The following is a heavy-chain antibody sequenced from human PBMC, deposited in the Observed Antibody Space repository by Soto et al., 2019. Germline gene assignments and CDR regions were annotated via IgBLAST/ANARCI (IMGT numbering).Heavy chain of an antibody. D-gene: IGHD6-13*01. V-gene: IGHV4-61*01. CDR3: ARSSKDIAGAGPFDY. CDR2: IYYSGST. Sequence: PSETLSLTCTVSGGSVSSGSYYLSWIRQPPGKGLEWIGYIYYSGSTNYNPSLKSRVTISVDTSKNQFSLKLSSVTAADTAVYYCARSSKDIAGAGPFDYWGLGTLVTVSS. CDR1: GGSVSSGSYY. J-gene: IGHJ4*02.